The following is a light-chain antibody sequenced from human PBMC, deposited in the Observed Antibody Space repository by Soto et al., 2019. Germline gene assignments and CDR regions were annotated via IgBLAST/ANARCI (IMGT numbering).Light chain of an antibody. CDR1: QSVSSN. V-gene: IGKV3-15*01. Sequence: EIVMTQSPATLSVSPGERATLSCRASQSVSSNLAWYQQKPGQAPRLLIYGAYTRATGIPARFSGSGSGTEFTLTISSLQSEDFAVYYCQQYNNWPPIIFGQGTRLEIK. J-gene: IGKJ5*01. CDR2: GAY. CDR3: QQYNNWPPII.